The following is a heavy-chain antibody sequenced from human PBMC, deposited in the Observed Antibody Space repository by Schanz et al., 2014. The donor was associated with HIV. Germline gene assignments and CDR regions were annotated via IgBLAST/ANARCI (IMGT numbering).Heavy chain of an antibody. CDR3: ARETVNYYYGMDV. V-gene: IGHV3-74*01. D-gene: IGHD4-4*01. Sequence: VQLVESGGGVVQPGRSLRLSCAASGFTFSDHGMHWVRQAPGKGLVWVSRINNDGSSTSYADSVKGRFTISRDNAKNTLYLQMNSLRVEDTAVYYCARETVNYYYGMDVWGQGTTVTVSS. J-gene: IGHJ6*02. CDR2: INNDGSST. CDR1: GFTFSDHG.